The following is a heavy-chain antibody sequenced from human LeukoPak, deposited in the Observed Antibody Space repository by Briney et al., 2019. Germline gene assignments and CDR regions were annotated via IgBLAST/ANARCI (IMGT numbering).Heavy chain of an antibody. CDR1: GFAFSAFD. Sequence: GGSLSLSCSASGFAFSAFDMHWVRQAPGKGLEYLSAISSDGRTTYYADSVKGRFTISRDNSKNTLYLQMNSLRAEDTAVYYCARAQYSSGWYQSFDYWGQGTLVTVSS. V-gene: IGHV3-64*04. D-gene: IGHD6-19*01. J-gene: IGHJ4*02. CDR2: ISSDGRTT. CDR3: ARAQYSSGWYQSFDY.